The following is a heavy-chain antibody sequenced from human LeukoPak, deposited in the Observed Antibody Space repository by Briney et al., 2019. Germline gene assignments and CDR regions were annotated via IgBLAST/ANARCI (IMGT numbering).Heavy chain of an antibody. D-gene: IGHD1-26*01. Sequence: GGSLRLSCAASGFTFSSYGMQWVRQAPGKGLEWVAVISYESSTTYYADSVKGRFTISRDNSRNTLSLQMNGLRPEDTAVYYCAKEGPGNYYSAYFDSWGQGTLVTVSS. J-gene: IGHJ4*02. CDR1: GFTFSSYG. CDR2: ISYESSTT. CDR3: AKEGPGNYYSAYFDS. V-gene: IGHV3-30*18.